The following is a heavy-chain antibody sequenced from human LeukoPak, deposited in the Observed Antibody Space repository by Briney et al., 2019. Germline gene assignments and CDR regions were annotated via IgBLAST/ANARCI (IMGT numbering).Heavy chain of an antibody. CDR3: ARGFSSSWYHYFDY. CDR2: IKHSGST. D-gene: IGHD6-13*01. Sequence: PSETLSLTCAVYGGSFSGYYWSWIRQPPGKGLEWIGEIKHSGSTNYNPSLKSRVTISVDTSKNQFSLKLSSVTAADTAVYYCARGFSSSWYHYFDYWGQGTLVTVSS. J-gene: IGHJ4*02. CDR1: GGSFSGYY. V-gene: IGHV4-34*01.